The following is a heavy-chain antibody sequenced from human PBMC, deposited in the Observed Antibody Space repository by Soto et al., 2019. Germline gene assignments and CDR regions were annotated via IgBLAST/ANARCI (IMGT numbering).Heavy chain of an antibody. CDR2: IYYSGST. D-gene: IGHD5-18*01. Sequence: SETLSLTCTVSGGSVSSGDYYWSWIRQTPGKGLEWIGYIYYSGSTNYNPSLKSRVSISLDTSKNQFSLRLTSVTAADTAVYYCARIPVDTYMINWFDPWGQGTLVTVSS. V-gene: IGHV4-61*08. J-gene: IGHJ5*02. CDR1: GGSVSSGDYY. CDR3: ARIPVDTYMINWFDP.